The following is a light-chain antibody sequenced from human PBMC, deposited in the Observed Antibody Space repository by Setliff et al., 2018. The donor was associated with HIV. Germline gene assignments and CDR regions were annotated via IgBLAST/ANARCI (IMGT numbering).Light chain of an antibody. Sequence: QSALTQPASMSGSPGQSITISCTGSSDDVGGSNYVSWYQQHPGKAPKLIIYEVTVRPSGVSSRFSGSKSGNTASLTLSGLQTEDEADYYCSSYTKTGSVYVFGSGTKVTVL. V-gene: IGLV2-14*01. CDR3: SSYTKTGSVYV. J-gene: IGLJ1*01. CDR2: EVT. CDR1: SDDVGGSNY.